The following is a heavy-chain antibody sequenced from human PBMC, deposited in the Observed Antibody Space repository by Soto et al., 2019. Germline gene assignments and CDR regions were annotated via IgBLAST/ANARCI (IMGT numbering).Heavy chain of an antibody. D-gene: IGHD6-19*01. V-gene: IGHV4-34*01. CDR3: ARWGAVAGTGYFQH. CDR1: GGSFSGYY. J-gene: IGHJ1*01. CDR2: INHSGST. Sequence: PSETLSLTCAVYGGSFSGYYWIWIRQPPGKGLEWIGEINHSGSTNYNPSLKSRVTISVDTSKSQFSLKLSSVTAADTAVYYCARWGAVAGTGYFQHWGQGTLVTVSS.